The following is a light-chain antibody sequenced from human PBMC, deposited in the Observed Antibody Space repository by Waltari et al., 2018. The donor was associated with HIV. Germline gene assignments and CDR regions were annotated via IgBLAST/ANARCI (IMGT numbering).Light chain of an antibody. J-gene: IGLJ3*02. CDR2: QDR. Sequence: SYELTQPSSVSVSPGHTASITCSGDKLDDKYVSWYQQKPGQPPVLVIYQDRKRPSGIPERFSVSNSGNTATLTISWTQAMYEADYYCQAWDSSSWVFGGGTKLTAL. CDR1: KLDDKY. V-gene: IGLV3-1*01. CDR3: QAWDSSSWV.